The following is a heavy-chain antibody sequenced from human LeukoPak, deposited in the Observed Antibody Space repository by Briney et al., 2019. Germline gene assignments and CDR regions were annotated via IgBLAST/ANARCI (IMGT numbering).Heavy chain of an antibody. CDR1: GFTFSTYS. Sequence: PGGSLRLSCAASGFTFSTYSMNWVRQAPGKGLEWVSSITRSSYIYYADSVKGRFTISRDDSKNTLYLQMNSLRAEDTAVYYCAKGYSSSPRHYFQHWGQGTLVTVSS. J-gene: IGHJ1*01. CDR2: ITRSSYI. D-gene: IGHD6-13*01. V-gene: IGHV3-21*04. CDR3: AKGYSSSPRHYFQH.